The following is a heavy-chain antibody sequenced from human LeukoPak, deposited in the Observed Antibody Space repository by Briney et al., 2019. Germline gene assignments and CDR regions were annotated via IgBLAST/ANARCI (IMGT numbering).Heavy chain of an antibody. CDR2: ISGSGGST. J-gene: IGHJ4*02. Sequence: AGGSLRLSCAASGFTFSSYAMSWVRQAPGKGLEWVSAISGSGGSTYYADSVKGRFTISRNNAKNSLYLQMNSLRAEDTALYYCAKGIEYSSSSTLFYYWGQGTLVTVSS. V-gene: IGHV3-23*01. CDR3: AKGIEYSSSSTLFYY. D-gene: IGHD6-6*01. CDR1: GFTFSSYA.